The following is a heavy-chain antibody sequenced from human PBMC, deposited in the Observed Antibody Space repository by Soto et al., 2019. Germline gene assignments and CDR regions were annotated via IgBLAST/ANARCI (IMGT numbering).Heavy chain of an antibody. D-gene: IGHD4-17*01. CDR2: IYHSGST. J-gene: IGHJ4*02. CDR1: GGSISSGGYS. Sequence: QLQLQESGSGLVKPSQTLSLTCAVSGGSISSGGYSWSWLRQPPGKGLEWIGYIYHSGSTYYNPSLKRRVTIAVDRSKNQFSLKLSSVTAADTAVYYCARALNRRDYGAFDYWGQGTLVTVSS. CDR3: ARALNRRDYGAFDY. V-gene: IGHV4-30-2*01.